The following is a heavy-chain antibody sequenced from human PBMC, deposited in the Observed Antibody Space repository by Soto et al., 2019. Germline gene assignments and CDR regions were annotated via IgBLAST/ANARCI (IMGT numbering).Heavy chain of an antibody. CDR1: GFSFSDYY. J-gene: IGHJ6*02. V-gene: IGHV3-11*01. CDR3: ARYEGDTLYYYFHYTMDV. D-gene: IGHD2-21*02. Sequence: QVQLVESGGDLVKPGGSLRLSCAASGFSFSDYYMTWIRQAPGKGLEWISYISSSGTTLDYADSVKGRFTISRDNAKNTLYLQMNSLRAEDTAVYYCARYEGDTLYYYFHYTMDVWGQGTTVTVSS. CDR2: ISSSGTTL.